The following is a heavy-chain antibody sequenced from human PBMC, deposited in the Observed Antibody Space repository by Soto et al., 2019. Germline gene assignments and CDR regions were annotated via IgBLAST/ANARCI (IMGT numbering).Heavy chain of an antibody. D-gene: IGHD6-13*01. V-gene: IGHV3-33*01. J-gene: IGHJ6*03. CDR1: GFTFSSYG. Sequence: HPGGSLRLSCAASGFTFSSYGMHWVRQAPGKGLEWVAVIWYDGSNKYYADSVKGRFTISRDNSKNTLYLQMNSLRAEDTAVYYCARDSIAAAVDSMDVWGKGTTVTVSS. CDR3: ARDSIAAAVDSMDV. CDR2: IWYDGSNK.